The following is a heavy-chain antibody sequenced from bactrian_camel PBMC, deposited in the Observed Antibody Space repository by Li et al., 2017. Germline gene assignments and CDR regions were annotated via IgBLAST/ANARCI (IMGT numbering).Heavy chain of an antibody. CDR2: IYVVGDST. Sequence: QLVESGGDLVQPGGSLRVSCEYSGFAFNPYYIAWVRQAPGKGLEWVSSIYVVGDSTYYADSVKGRFTISKDNAKNTLYLQLSSLKSEDTALYYCATALQSGGYGQYEYHVWGQGTQVTVS. CDR3: ATALQSGGYGQYEYHV. V-gene: IGHV3S28*01. CDR1: GFAFNPYY. J-gene: IGHJ4*01. D-gene: IGHD3*01.